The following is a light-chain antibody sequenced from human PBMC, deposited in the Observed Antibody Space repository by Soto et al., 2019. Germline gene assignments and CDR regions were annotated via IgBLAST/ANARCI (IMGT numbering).Light chain of an antibody. CDR1: QTITSN. J-gene: IGKJ5*01. Sequence: EIVMTQSPATLSVSPVERATLSCRASQTITSNLAWYQRKPGQAPRLLIYGASTRATGIPDRFSGSGSGTEFTLTISSLQSEDFAVYYCQQYHNWPITFGQGTRLEIK. CDR3: QQYHNWPIT. CDR2: GAS. V-gene: IGKV3D-15*01.